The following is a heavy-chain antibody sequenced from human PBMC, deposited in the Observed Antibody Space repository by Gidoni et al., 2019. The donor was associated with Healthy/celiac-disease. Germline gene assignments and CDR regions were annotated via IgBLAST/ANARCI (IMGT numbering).Heavy chain of an antibody. Sequence: QVQLVESGGGVVQPGRSLRLSCAASGFTFSRYGMHWVRQAPGKGLEWVAVIWYDGSNKYYADSVKGRFTISRDNSKNTLYLQMNSLRAEDTAVYYCARDQELYGGNSLSYWGQGTLVTVSS. V-gene: IGHV3-33*01. D-gene: IGHD4-17*01. J-gene: IGHJ4*02. CDR2: IWYDGSNK. CDR1: GFTFSRYG. CDR3: ARDQELYGGNSLSY.